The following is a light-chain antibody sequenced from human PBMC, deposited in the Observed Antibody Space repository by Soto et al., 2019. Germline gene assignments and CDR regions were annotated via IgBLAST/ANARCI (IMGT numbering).Light chain of an antibody. CDR2: EVN. Sequence: QSALTQPPSASGSPGQSVTISCTGASSDVGGNDYVSWYQHHPGKVPKLMIFEVNKRPSGVPHRFSGSKSGNTASLTFSGLQAEDEADYYCCSYGFAGSDYLVFGGGTKLTVL. V-gene: IGLV2-8*01. CDR3: CSYGFAGSDYLV. J-gene: IGLJ3*02. CDR1: SSDVGGNDY.